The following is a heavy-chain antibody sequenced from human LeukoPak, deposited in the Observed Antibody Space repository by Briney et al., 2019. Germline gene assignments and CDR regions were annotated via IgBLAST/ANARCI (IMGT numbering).Heavy chain of an antibody. J-gene: IGHJ4*02. Sequence: GGSLRLSCAASGFTFSSYWMHWVRQAPGKGRMWVSRINSDGSSTSYADSVKGRFTISRDNAKNTLYLQMNSLRAEDTAVYYCAKISGGYCSSTSCYPPALFDYWGQGTLVTVSS. CDR3: AKISGGYCSSTSCYPPALFDY. CDR1: GFTFSSYW. D-gene: IGHD2-2*01. V-gene: IGHV3-74*01. CDR2: INSDGSST.